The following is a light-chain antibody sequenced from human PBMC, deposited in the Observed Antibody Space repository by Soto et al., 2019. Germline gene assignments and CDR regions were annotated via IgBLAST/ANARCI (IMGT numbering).Light chain of an antibody. J-gene: IGLJ1*01. CDR3: CSYAGSYPFV. V-gene: IGLV2-11*01. Sequence: QSLPSPPGSVFGSPGQSFSISCTGTISDVGGYNYVSWYQHHPGKAPKLMIYDVDKRPSGVPGRFSGSKSGNTASLTISGLQAEDEADYYCCSYAGSYPFVFGTGTKVTVL. CDR2: DVD. CDR1: ISDVGGYNY.